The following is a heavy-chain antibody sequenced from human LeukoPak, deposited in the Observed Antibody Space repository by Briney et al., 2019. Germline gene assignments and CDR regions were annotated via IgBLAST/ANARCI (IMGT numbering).Heavy chain of an antibody. CDR2: TYYRSKWYN. V-gene: IGHV6-1*01. CDR1: GDSVSSNSAA. CDR3: ARVREDTVMVLDF. D-gene: IGHD5-18*01. Sequence: SQTLSLTCAISGDSVSSNSAAWNWIRQSPSRGLEWLGRTYYRSKWYNDYAVSVKSRITINPDTSKNQFSLKLSSMTAADTAVYFCARVREDTVMVLDFWGLGTLVTVSS. J-gene: IGHJ4*02.